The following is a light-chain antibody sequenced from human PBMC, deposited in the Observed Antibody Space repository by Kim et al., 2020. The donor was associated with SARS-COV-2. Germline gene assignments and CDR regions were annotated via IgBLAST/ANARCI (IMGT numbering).Light chain of an antibody. CDR3: QQRNNWPPIYT. J-gene: IGKJ2*01. CDR1: QSVSSY. Sequence: EIVLTQSPATLSLSPGERATLSCRASQSVSSYLAWYQQKPGQPPRLLIYDISNRATGIPARFSGSGSATDFTLTISSLEPEDFAVYYCQQRNNWPPIYTFGQGTKLGI. CDR2: DIS. V-gene: IGKV3-11*01.